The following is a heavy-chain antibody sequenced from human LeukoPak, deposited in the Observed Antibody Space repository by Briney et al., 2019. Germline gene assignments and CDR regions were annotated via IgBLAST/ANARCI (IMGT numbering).Heavy chain of an antibody. Sequence: SETLSLTCTVSGGSITSSNYYWVWIRQPPGKGLEWIGSLYDAANTYYNPSLKSRVAISVDTAKKQVSLRLTSLTAADTAVYYCARDVTVRGSPYRRYFDFWGQGSLVAVSS. CDR2: LYDAANT. CDR1: GGSITSSNYY. D-gene: IGHD3-10*01. J-gene: IGHJ4*02. CDR3: ARDVTVRGSPYRRYFDF. V-gene: IGHV4-39*07.